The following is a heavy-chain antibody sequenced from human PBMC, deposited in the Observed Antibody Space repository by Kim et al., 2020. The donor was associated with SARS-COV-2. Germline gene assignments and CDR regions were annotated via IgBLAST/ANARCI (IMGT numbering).Heavy chain of an antibody. V-gene: IGHV3-11*05. Sequence: ADSVKARFTISRDNAKNSLYLQMNSLRAEDTAVYYCARVSIAAALHAFDIWGQGTMVTVSS. D-gene: IGHD6-13*01. CDR3: ARVSIAAALHAFDI. J-gene: IGHJ3*02.